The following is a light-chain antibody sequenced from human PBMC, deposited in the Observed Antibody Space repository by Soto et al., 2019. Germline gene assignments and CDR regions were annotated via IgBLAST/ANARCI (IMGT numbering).Light chain of an antibody. CDR1: QSSSSY. Sequence: DIQMTQSPSSLSASVGDRVTITCRASQSSSSYLNWYQLKPGKAPKLLIYAASSLQSGVPSRFSGSGSGTDFTLTISSLQHEDFATYYCQQSYSTLTTFGPGTKVDIK. J-gene: IGKJ3*01. V-gene: IGKV1-39*01. CDR2: AAS. CDR3: QQSYSTLTT.